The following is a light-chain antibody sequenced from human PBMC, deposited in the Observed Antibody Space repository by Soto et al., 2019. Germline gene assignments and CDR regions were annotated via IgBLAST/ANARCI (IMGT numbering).Light chain of an antibody. CDR3: QQYGSSPET. V-gene: IGKV3-20*01. CDR1: QSVSSSY. Sequence: EFLLTQSPGTLSLSPGERATLACGASQSVSSSYLAWYQQKTGQAPRLLIYVASSRATGIPDRFSGSGSGTDFTLTISRLETEDFAVYYCQQYGSSPETFGPGTKV. J-gene: IGKJ1*01. CDR2: VAS.